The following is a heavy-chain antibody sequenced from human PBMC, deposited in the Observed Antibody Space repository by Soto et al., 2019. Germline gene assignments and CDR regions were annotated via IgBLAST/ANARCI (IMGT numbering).Heavy chain of an antibody. CDR1: GDSVGNGPYY. D-gene: IGHD1-26*01. CDR2: IYYSGST. Sequence: QVRLQESGPGLVKPSETLSLSCLVSGDSVGNGPYYWSWIRQSPGEGLEWIAYIYYSGSTNVNLCRESRVNISIDMSKNQFFLELRSVTAADAAVYFCARVGSSCHSGGCYYYYGLGVWGQGTTVAISS. V-gene: IGHV4-61*01. CDR3: ARVGSSCHSGGCYYYYGLGV. J-gene: IGHJ6*02.